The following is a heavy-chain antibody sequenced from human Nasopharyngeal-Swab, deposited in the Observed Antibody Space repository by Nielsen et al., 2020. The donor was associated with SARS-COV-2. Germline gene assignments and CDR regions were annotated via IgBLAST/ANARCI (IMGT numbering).Heavy chain of an antibody. CDR3: ARGAFGLDHSWFDP. CDR2: MNPKSGEV. Sequence: ASVKVSCKSSGYTFSRNDINWVRQAPGQGLEWMGWMNPKSGEVGYEQKFQGRVTMTRNTATATAYMELSSLRHEDTAVYYCARGAFGLDHSWFDPWGQGTLVTVSS. CDR1: GYTFSRND. J-gene: IGHJ5*02. V-gene: IGHV1-8*01. D-gene: IGHD3/OR15-3a*01.